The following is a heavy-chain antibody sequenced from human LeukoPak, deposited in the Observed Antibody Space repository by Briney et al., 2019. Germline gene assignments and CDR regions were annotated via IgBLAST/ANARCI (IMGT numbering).Heavy chain of an antibody. CDR1: GFTFSSYA. J-gene: IGHJ4*02. Sequence: GRSLRLSCAGSGFTFSSYAMSWVRQAPGKGLEWVSGISGSGGSTYYADSVKGRFTISRDNSKNTLYLQMNSLRAEDTAVYYCAVYYYDSSGYYPPFDYWGQGTLVTVSS. CDR2: ISGSGGST. V-gene: IGHV3-23*01. D-gene: IGHD3-22*01. CDR3: AVYYYDSSGYYPPFDY.